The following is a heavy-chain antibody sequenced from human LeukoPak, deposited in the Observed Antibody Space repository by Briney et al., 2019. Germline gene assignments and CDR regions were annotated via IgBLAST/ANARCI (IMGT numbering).Heavy chain of an antibody. CDR2: IYYSGST. J-gene: IGHJ4*02. V-gene: IGHV4-39*01. D-gene: IGHD1-7*01. Sequence: SETLSLTCTVSGGSISSDSYYWGWIRKPPGKGLQWIGCIYYSGSTYYKPSLKSRVTISVDTSKNQFSLKLTSVTAADTAVYYCGRRSRSTWNYRRGDYWGQGTLVTVSS. CDR3: GRRSRSTWNYRRGDY. CDR1: GGSISSDSYY.